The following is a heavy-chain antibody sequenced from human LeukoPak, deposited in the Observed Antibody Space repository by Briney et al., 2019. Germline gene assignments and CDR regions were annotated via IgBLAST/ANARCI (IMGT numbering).Heavy chain of an antibody. CDR2: IYYSGST. CDR3: ARTTVVTSWFDP. CDR1: GGSISSYY. V-gene: IGHV4-59*08. J-gene: IGHJ5*02. Sequence: SETLSLTCTVSGGSISSYYWSWIRQPPGKGLEWIGYIYYSGSTNYNPSLKSRVTISVDTSKNQFSLKLSSVTAADTAVYYCARTTVVTSWFDPWGQGTLVTVSS. D-gene: IGHD4-23*01.